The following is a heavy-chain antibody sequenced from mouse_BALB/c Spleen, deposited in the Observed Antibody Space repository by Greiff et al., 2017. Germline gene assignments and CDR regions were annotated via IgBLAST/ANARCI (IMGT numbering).Heavy chain of an antibody. V-gene: IGHV2-9*02. CDR2: IWAGGST. J-gene: IGHJ3*01. CDR3: AREGNYRLPAY. Sequence: QVQLKESGPGLVAPSQSLSITCTVSGFSLTSYGVHWVRQPPGKGLEWLGVIWAGGSTNYNSALMSRLSISKDNSKSQVFLKMNSLQTDDTAMYYCAREGNYRLPAYWGQGTLVTVSA. CDR1: GFSLTSYG. D-gene: IGHD2-14*01.